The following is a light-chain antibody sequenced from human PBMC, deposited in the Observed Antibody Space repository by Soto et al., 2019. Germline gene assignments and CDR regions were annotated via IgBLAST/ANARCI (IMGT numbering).Light chain of an antibody. J-gene: IGKJ1*01. V-gene: IGKV3-15*01. CDR3: QQYNNRRT. CDR1: QSVSSN. Sequence: EIVMTQSPATLSVSPGERATLSCRASQSVSSNLAWYQQKPCQAPRLLIYGASTRATGIPARFSGSGPGTEFTLTISSLQSEDFAVYYCQQYNNRRTFGQGTKVDIK. CDR2: GAS.